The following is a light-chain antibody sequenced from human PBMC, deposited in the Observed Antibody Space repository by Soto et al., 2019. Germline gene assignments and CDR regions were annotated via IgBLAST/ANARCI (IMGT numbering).Light chain of an antibody. V-gene: IGLV2-14*01. J-gene: IGLJ2*01. CDR3: SSYTSRSTPCV. CDR1: SSDVGGYNY. Sequence: SALTQPASVSGSPGQSITISCTGTSSDVGGYNYVSWYQQHPGKAPKLMIYEVSNRPSGVSNRFSGSKSGNTASLTISGLQAEDEADYYCSSYTSRSTPCVFGGGTKLTVL. CDR2: EVS.